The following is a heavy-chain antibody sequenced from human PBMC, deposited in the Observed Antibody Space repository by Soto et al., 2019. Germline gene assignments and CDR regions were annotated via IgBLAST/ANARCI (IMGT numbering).Heavy chain of an antibody. CDR2: IIPLIGTA. CDR3: ARVVMTTVPASFYYGLDV. CDR1: GSTFSTCG. V-gene: IGHV1-69*18. J-gene: IGHJ6*02. Sequence: QVQLVQSGAEVRKPGSSVTVSCKASGSTFSTCGITWVRQAPGQGLEWMGNIIPLIGTANYAQRFRGRVTITADESTTTAYMELTSLRSEDTAVYFCARVVMTTVPASFYYGLDVWGQGTTVTVSS. D-gene: IGHD4-4*01.